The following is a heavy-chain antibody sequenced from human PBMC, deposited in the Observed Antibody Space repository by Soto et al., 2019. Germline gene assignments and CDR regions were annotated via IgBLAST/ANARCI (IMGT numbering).Heavy chain of an antibody. Sequence: SETLSLTCAVYGGSFSGYYWSWIRQPPGKGLEWIGEINHSGSTNYNPSLKSRVTISVDTSKNQFSLELSSVTAADTAVYYCAARPTAMVNPNWLDPWGQGTLVTVSS. V-gene: IGHV4-34*01. D-gene: IGHD5-18*01. CDR3: AARPTAMVNPNWLDP. J-gene: IGHJ5*02. CDR2: INHSGST. CDR1: GGSFSGYY.